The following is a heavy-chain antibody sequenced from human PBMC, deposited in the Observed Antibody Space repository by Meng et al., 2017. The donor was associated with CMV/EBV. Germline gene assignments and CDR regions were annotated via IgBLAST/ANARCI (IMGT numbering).Heavy chain of an antibody. CDR3: AKVGERRGYSGFHDY. CDR1: GGTFSSYA. D-gene: IGHD5-12*01. V-gene: IGHV3-23*01. J-gene: IGHJ4*02. Sequence: SCKASGGTFSSYAMSWVRQAPGKGLEWVSAISGSGGSTYYADSVKGRFTISRDNSKNTLYLQMNSLRAEDTAVYYCAKVGERRGYSGFHDYWGQGTLVTVSS. CDR2: ISGSGGST.